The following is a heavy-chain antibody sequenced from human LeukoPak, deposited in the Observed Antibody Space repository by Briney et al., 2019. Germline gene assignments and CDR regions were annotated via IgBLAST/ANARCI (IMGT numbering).Heavy chain of an antibody. D-gene: IGHD3-22*01. J-gene: IGHJ3*02. CDR2: IKQDGSEK. V-gene: IGHV3-7*05. Sequence: GGSLRLSCAASGFTFSSYWMSWVRQAPGKGLEWVANIKQDGSEKYYVDSVTGPFTISRDNAKNSLYLQMNSLRAEDTAVYYCARLYYDSSAYYYPDAFDIWGQGTMVTVSS. CDR1: GFTFSSYW. CDR3: ARLYYDSSAYYYPDAFDI.